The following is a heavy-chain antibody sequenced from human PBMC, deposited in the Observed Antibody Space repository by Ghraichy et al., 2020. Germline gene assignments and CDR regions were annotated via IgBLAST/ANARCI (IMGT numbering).Heavy chain of an antibody. CDR2: INQDGSEK. CDR1: GFPFSSYW. V-gene: IGHV3-7*01. D-gene: IGHD6-13*01. CDR3: ARKCDRAWYQNFDY. Sequence: GESLNISCATSGFPFSSYWVTWVRQAPGKGLEWVANINQDGSEKHYVDSVKGRFTISRDNAKNSLYLQMNSLTAEDTAVYYCARKCDRAWYQNFDYWGQGTLVTVSS. J-gene: IGHJ4*02.